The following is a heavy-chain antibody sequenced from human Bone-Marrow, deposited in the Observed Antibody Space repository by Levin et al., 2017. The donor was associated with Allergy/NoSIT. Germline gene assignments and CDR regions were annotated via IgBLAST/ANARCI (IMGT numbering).Heavy chain of an antibody. V-gene: IGHV1-18*01. CDR2: ISCYDGKT. CDR1: GYTFTSFG. D-gene: IGHD6-13*01. J-gene: IGHJ6*02. Sequence: ASVKVSCKASGYTFTSFGISWVRQAPGQGLERMGWISCYDGKTNSAQKFQGRVTMTTDTSTSTAYMELRSLRSDDTAIYFCASQFYSIAAAPYYYGMDVWGQGTTVTVSS. CDR3: ASQFYSIAAAPYYYGMDV.